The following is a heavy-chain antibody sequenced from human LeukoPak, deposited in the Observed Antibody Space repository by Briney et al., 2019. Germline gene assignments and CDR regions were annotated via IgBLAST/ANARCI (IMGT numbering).Heavy chain of an antibody. V-gene: IGHV4-34*01. CDR1: GGSFSGYY. D-gene: IGHD3-22*01. CDR3: ARPMIVGSKGAFDI. CDR2: INHSRST. Sequence: PSETLSLTCAVSGGSFSGYYWSWIRQPPGKGLEWIGEINHSRSTNYNPSLKSRVTISIDTSRDQFSLRLNSVTAADTAVYYCARPMIVGSKGAFDIWGQGTMVTVSS. J-gene: IGHJ3*02.